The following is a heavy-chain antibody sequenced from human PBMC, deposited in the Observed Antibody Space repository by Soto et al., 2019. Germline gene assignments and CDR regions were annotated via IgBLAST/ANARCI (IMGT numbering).Heavy chain of an antibody. D-gene: IGHD4-17*01. CDR3: AKYRGFYGDSLDYMDV. Sequence: EVQLVESGGGLVQPGRSLRLSCAASGFTFDDYAMHWVRQAPGKGLEWVSGISWNSGSIGYADSVKGRFTISRDNAKNSLYLQMSGLRAEDTALYYCAKYRGFYGDSLDYMDVWGKGTTVTVSS. CDR1: GFTFDDYA. V-gene: IGHV3-9*01. CDR2: ISWNSGSI. J-gene: IGHJ6*03.